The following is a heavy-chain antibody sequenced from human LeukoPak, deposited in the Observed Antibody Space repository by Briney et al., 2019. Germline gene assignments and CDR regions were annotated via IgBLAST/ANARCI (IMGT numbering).Heavy chain of an antibody. D-gene: IGHD3-3*01. CDR1: GYTLTELS. J-gene: IGHJ4*02. V-gene: IGHV1-24*01. CDR2: FDPEDGET. CDR3: ATGGPAHYDFWSGYSY. Sequence: ASVKVSCKVSGYTLTELSMHWVQQAPGKGLEWMGGFDPEDGETIYAQKFQGRVTMTEDTSTDTAYMELSSLRSEDTAVYYCATGGPAHYDFWSGYSYWGQGTLVTVSS.